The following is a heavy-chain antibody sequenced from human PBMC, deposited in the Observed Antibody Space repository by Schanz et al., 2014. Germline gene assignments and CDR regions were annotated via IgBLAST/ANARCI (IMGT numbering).Heavy chain of an antibody. CDR2: IATRSSTR. J-gene: IGHJ1*01. V-gene: IGHV3-48*01. D-gene: IGHD3-10*01. Sequence: EVRLVESGGGLVQPGGSLRLSCEASGFDFNSYSMNWVRQVPGKGLEWLSYIATRSSTRHYADSVKGRVTISRDNAKNSVSLQMRRLRVEDTAVYYCASGVHGSSLQKGLQFWGRGTLVIVSS. CDR3: ASGVHGSSLQKGLQF. CDR1: GFDFNSYS.